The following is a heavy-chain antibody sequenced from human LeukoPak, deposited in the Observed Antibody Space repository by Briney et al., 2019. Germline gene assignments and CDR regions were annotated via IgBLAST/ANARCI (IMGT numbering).Heavy chain of an antibody. V-gene: IGHV3-48*02. CDR2: ISSSSSTI. Sequence: PGGSLRLSCAASGFTFNSYSMNWVRQAPGKGLEWVSYISSSSSTIYYADSVKGRFTISRDNARNSLYLQMNSLRDEDTAVYYCARGNTVMASGAFDIWGQGTMVTVSS. D-gene: IGHD5-18*01. CDR3: ARGNTVMASGAFDI. J-gene: IGHJ3*02. CDR1: GFTFNSYS.